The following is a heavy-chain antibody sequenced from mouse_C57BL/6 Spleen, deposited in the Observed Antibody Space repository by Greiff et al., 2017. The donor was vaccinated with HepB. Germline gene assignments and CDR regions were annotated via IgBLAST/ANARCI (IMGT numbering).Heavy chain of an antibody. CDR2: INPSSGYT. CDR1: GYTFTSYT. J-gene: IGHJ4*01. D-gene: IGHD1-2*01. CDR3: ARGYVRAMDY. Sequence: QVQLKESGAELARPGASVKMSCKASGYTFTSYTMHWVKQRPGQGLEWIGYINPSSGYTKYNQKFKDKATLTADKSSSTAYMQLSSLTSEDSAVYYCARGYVRAMDYWGQGTSVTVSS. V-gene: IGHV1-4*01.